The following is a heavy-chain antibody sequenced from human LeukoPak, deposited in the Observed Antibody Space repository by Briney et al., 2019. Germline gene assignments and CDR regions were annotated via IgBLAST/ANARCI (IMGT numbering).Heavy chain of an antibody. D-gene: IGHD1-14*01. CDR3: ATETSRPTGGY. Sequence: SETLSLTCTVSGGSISSYYWSWIRQPPGKGLEWIGYIYYGGSTDYNPSLKSRVTISKDTSKTQFSLRLSSVTAADTAVYYCATETSRPTGGYWGQGTLVTVSS. V-gene: IGHV4-59*12. CDR1: GGSISSYY. J-gene: IGHJ4*02. CDR2: IYYGGST.